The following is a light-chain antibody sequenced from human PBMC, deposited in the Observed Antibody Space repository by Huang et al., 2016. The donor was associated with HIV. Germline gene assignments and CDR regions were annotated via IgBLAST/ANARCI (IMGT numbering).Light chain of an antibody. V-gene: IGKV1-39*01. J-gene: IGKJ5*01. CDR2: DFS. Sequence: IQLTQSPTSLSASVGDRVTIACRASQAIGTYLKWFQQKPGRAPKLLLSDFSSLHLGIPSRFIGAGSGTEFTLTIRGLQFDDFATYFCQQSYSALITFGQGTRLEIK. CDR1: QAIGTY. CDR3: QQSYSALIT.